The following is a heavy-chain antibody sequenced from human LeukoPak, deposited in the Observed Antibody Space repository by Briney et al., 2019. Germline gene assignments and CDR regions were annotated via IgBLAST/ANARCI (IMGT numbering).Heavy chain of an antibody. D-gene: IGHD3-10*01. V-gene: IGHV3-74*01. CDR1: GFTFSNFW. CDR2: ISDGGPNT. J-gene: IGHJ6*02. CDR3: AKDLGSYGSGPLDV. Sequence: GGSLRLSCAASGFTFSNFWMHCVRQPPGKRLVWVSHISDGGPNTNYADSVKGRFTVSRDNAKNTLFLQMNSLRAEDTAVYYCAKDLGSYGSGPLDVWGQGTTVTVSS.